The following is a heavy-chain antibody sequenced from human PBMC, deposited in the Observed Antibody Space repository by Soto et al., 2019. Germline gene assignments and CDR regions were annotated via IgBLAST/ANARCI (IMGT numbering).Heavy chain of an antibody. CDR1: GFSFSSYW. V-gene: IGHV3-7*05. CDR2: MNPEDSER. D-gene: IGHD2-21*01. Sequence: PGGSLRLSXAASGFSFSSYWMGWARQVAGKGLHWVANMNPEDSERRYVDSVKGRFTISRDNARNSLFLQMSSLTVADTAVYYCVRGQTYSANIFGFWGQGVQVTVSS. J-gene: IGHJ4*02. CDR3: VRGQTYSANIFGF.